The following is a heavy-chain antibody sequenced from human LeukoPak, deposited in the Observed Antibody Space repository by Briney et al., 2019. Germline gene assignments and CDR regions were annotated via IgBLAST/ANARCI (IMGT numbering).Heavy chain of an antibody. CDR3: ARERITMSTVAHWNFDL. J-gene: IGHJ2*01. Sequence: GGSLRLSCAASGFTFSTYNMNWVRQAPAKGLEWISYISDSSCTIYYADSVRGRFTISRDNAKTSMYLQMTSLRAQDTAVYYCARERITMSTVAHWNFDLWGRGTLVTVSS. D-gene: IGHD3-22*01. CDR2: ISDSSCTI. CDR1: GFTFSTYN. V-gene: IGHV3-48*01.